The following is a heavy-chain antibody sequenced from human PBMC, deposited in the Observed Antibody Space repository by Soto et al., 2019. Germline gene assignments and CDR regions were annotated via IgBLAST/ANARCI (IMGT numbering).Heavy chain of an antibody. V-gene: IGHV1-46*01. Sequence: GXSVNVSYKASGYTFTSYYMHWVRQAPGQGLEWMGIINPSGGSTSYAQKFQGRVTMTRDTSTSTVYMELSSLRSEDTAVYYCARGVMITFGGVGYFDSWGQGSLVTVSS. CDR3: ARGVMITFGGVGYFDS. CDR1: GYTFTSYY. D-gene: IGHD3-16*01. CDR2: INPSGGST. J-gene: IGHJ4*02.